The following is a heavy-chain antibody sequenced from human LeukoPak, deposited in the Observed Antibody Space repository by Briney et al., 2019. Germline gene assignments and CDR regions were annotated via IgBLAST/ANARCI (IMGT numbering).Heavy chain of an antibody. CDR2: TYSGGST. J-gene: IGHJ4*02. V-gene: IGHV3-66*02. Sequence: GGSLRLSCAASGFTVSSNYMSWVRQAPGKGQEWVSVTYSGGSTYYADSVKGRFTISRDNSKNTLYLQMNSLRAEDTAVYYCVRSSNDYGDSWGQGTLVTVSS. CDR3: VRSSNDYGDS. CDR1: GFTVSSNY. D-gene: IGHD3-10*01.